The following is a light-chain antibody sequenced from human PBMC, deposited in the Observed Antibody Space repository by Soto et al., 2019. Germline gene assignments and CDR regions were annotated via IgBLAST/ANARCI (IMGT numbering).Light chain of an antibody. V-gene: IGKV3-20*01. CDR3: QQYCNSPFA. Sequence: EIEMTQSPGSLSLSLGERATISCRASQSIYINSLAWYQHKRGQAPRLLIYAATIRPTAVPDRFNGSGSGTDFTLTISRLEPEDSAMYYCQQYCNSPFAFGPGTKLEVK. J-gene: IGKJ3*01. CDR2: AAT. CDR1: QSIYINS.